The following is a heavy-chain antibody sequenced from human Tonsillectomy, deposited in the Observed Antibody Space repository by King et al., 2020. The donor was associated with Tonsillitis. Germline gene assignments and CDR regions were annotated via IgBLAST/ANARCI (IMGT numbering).Heavy chain of an antibody. CDR3: VRDPIAARTLGDGMDV. D-gene: IGHD6-6*01. Sequence: VQLVESGAEVKKPGASVKVSCKASGYTFTSYCISWVRQAPGQGLEWMGWISAYNGNTKYAQKLQGRVTMTTDTSTSTAYMELRSLRYDDTAVYYCVRDPIAARTLGDGMDVWGQGTTVTVSS. CDR2: ISAYNGNT. V-gene: IGHV1-18*01. CDR1: GYTFTSYC. J-gene: IGHJ6*02.